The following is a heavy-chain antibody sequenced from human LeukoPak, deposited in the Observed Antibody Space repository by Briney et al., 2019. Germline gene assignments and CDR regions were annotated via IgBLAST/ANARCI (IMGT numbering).Heavy chain of an antibody. D-gene: IGHD1-26*01. J-gene: IGHJ4*02. Sequence: GGSLRLSCAASGFTVSSNYMSWVRQAPGKGLEWVSVYSGGSTYYADSVKGRFTISRDNSKNTLYLQMNSLRAEDTAVYYCARSPGGSYDDYWGQGTLVTVSS. V-gene: IGHV3-66*01. CDR1: GFTVSSNY. CDR2: YSGGST. CDR3: ARSPGGSYDDY.